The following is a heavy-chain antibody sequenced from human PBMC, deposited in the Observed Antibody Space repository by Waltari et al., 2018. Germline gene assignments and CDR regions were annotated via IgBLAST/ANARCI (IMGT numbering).Heavy chain of an antibody. CDR1: GYTFTAYY. J-gene: IGHJ5*02. V-gene: IGHV1-2*06. CDR3: ARGVVVVVAACNWFDP. Sequence: QVQLVQSGAEVTKPGASVTVSCKASGYTFTAYYMPCMRPAPGQGLEWMGRINPNSGGKNYAQKFQGRVTMTRDTSISTAYMELSRLRSDDTAVYYCARGVVVVVAACNWFDPWGQGTLVTVSS. D-gene: IGHD2-15*01. CDR2: INPNSGGK.